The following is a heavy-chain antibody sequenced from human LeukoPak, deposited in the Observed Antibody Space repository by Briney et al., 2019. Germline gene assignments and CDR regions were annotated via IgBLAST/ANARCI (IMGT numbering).Heavy chain of an antibody. J-gene: IGHJ4*02. V-gene: IGHV4-39*01. CDR3: ARRGIMGSGWTFDY. Sequence: SETLSLTCAVSGGSISSSSYYWGWIRQPPGKGLEWIGSISYTGSTYYNPSLKSRVTISVDTSKNQFSLKLSSVTAADAAVYYCARRGIMGSGWTFDYWGQGTLVTVSS. CDR1: GGSISSSSYY. D-gene: IGHD6-19*01. CDR2: ISYTGST.